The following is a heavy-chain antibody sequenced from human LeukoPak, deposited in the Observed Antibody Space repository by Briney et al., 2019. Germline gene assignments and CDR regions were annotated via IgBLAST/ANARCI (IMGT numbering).Heavy chain of an antibody. J-gene: IGHJ6*02. D-gene: IGHD3-10*01. Sequence: SGTLSLTCAVSGGSISSSNWWSWVRQPPGKGLEWIGEIYHSGSTNYNPSLKSRVTISVDKSKNQFSLKLSSVTAADTAAYYCARLGLRITMVRGVIITNYYYGMDVWGQGTTVTVSS. CDR2: IYHSGST. CDR3: ARLGLRITMVRGVIITNYYYGMDV. V-gene: IGHV4-4*02. CDR1: GGSISSSNW.